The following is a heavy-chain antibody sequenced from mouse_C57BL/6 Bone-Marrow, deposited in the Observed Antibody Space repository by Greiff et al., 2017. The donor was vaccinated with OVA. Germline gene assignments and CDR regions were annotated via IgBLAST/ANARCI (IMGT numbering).Heavy chain of an antibody. CDR1: GFSLTSYG. CDR2: IWRGGST. CDR3: AKDEGNYYGSRGYFDV. V-gene: IGHV2-5*01. J-gene: IGHJ1*03. Sequence: VQLQQSGPGLVQPSQSLSITCTVSGFSLTSYGVHWVRQSPGKGLEWLGVIWRGGSTDYNAAFMSRLSITKDNSKSQVFFKMNSLQADDTAIYYCAKDEGNYYGSRGYFDVWGTGTTVTVSS. D-gene: IGHD1-1*01.